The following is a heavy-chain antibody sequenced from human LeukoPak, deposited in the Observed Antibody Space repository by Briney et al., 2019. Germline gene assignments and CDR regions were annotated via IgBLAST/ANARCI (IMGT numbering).Heavy chain of an antibody. V-gene: IGHV3-9*01. J-gene: IGHJ4*02. CDR1: GFTFDDYA. D-gene: IGHD3-22*01. CDR2: ISWNSGSI. CDR3: AKVSYYYDSSGYSPFDY. Sequence: GGSLRLSCAASGFTFDDYAMHWVRQAPGKGLEWVSGISWNSGSIGYADSVKGRFTISRDNAKNSLYLQMNSLRAEDTALYYCAKVSYYYDSSGYSPFDYWGQGTLVTLSS.